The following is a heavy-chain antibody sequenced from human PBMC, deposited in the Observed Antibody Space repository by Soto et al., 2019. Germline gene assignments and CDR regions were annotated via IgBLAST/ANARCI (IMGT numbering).Heavy chain of an antibody. CDR3: ARDGPNDILTGYYNGAFDI. CDR1: GFTFSNYG. D-gene: IGHD3-9*01. J-gene: IGHJ3*02. CDR2: ISYDGSNK. Sequence: GGSLRLSCAASGFTFSNYGMHWVRQPPGKGLEWVAVISYDGSNKYYADSVKGRFTISRDNSKNTLYLQMNSLRAEDMAVYYCARDGPNDILTGYYNGAFDIWGQGTMVTVSS. V-gene: IGHV3-30*03.